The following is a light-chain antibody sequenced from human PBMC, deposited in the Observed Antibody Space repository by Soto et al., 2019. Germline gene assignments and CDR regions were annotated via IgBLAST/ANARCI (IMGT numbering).Light chain of an antibody. CDR3: QQSSSTPLT. CDR2: AAS. V-gene: IGKV1-39*01. CDR1: QSISSY. J-gene: IGKJ4*01. Sequence: DIQMTQSPSSLYASVGDRVTITCRASQSISSYLNWYQQKPGKAPKLLIYAASSLQSGVPSRFSGSRSGTDFTLIISSLQPEDFATYYCQQSSSTPLTFGGGTKVEIK.